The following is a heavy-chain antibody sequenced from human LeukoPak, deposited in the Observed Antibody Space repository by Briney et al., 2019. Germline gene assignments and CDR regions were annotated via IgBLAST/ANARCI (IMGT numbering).Heavy chain of an antibody. CDR2: INPSGGST. CDR1: GYTFTSYY. D-gene: IGHD2-15*01. J-gene: IGHJ4*02. V-gene: IGHV1-46*01. Sequence: ASVKVSCKASGYTFTSYYMHWVRQAPGQGLEWMGIINPSGGSTSYAQKFQGRVTMTRGTSTSTVYMELSSLRSEDTAVYYCARQFKGYCSGGSCYVALGYWGQGTLVTVSS. CDR3: ARQFKGYCSGGSCYVALGY.